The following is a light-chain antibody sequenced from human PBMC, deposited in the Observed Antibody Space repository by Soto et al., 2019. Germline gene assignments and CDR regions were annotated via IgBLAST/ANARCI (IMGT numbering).Light chain of an antibody. J-gene: IGKJ2*01. V-gene: IGKV3-15*01. Sequence: EIVMTQSPATLSVSPGERATLSCRASQSVSSNLAWYQQKPGQAPSLLIYGASTRATGIPARFSGSGSGTEFTLTISSLQSEDFAVYYCQQYNNWPPMYTFGQGNKMEIK. CDR2: GAS. CDR1: QSVSSN. CDR3: QQYNNWPPMYT.